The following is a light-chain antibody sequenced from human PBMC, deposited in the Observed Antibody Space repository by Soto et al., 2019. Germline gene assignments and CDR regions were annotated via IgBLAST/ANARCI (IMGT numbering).Light chain of an antibody. CDR2: AAS. Sequence: DIQMAQSPSSLSASVGDRVTITCRASQSISVYLNWYQQKPGKAPKLLIYAASSLQSGVPSRFSGSGSGTDFTLTINGLQPEDFATYYCQQSYSTPYTFGQGTKLEIK. J-gene: IGKJ2*01. CDR1: QSISVY. V-gene: IGKV1-39*01. CDR3: QQSYSTPYT.